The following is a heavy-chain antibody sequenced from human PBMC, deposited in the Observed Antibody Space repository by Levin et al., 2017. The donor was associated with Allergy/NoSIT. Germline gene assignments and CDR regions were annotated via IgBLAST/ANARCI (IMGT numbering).Heavy chain of an antibody. J-gene: IGHJ4*02. Sequence: PGGSLRLSCAASGFTFSSYGMHWVRQAPGKGLEWVAVIWYDGSNKYYADSVKGRFTISRDNSKNTLYLQMNSLRAEDTAVYYCARGRSGSLLGDFDYWGQGTLVTVSS. CDR3: ARGRSGSLLGDFDY. CDR1: GFTFSSYG. CDR2: IWYDGSNK. V-gene: IGHV3-33*01. D-gene: IGHD3-10*01.